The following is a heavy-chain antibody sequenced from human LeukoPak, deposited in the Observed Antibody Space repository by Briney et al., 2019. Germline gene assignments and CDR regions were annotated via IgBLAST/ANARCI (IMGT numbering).Heavy chain of an antibody. CDR3: AREQWELLRVFDY. D-gene: IGHD1-26*01. CDR2: INPNSGGT. J-gene: IGHJ4*02. CDR1: GYTFTGYY. V-gene: IGHV1-2*02. Sequence: ASVKVSCKASGYTFTGYYMHWVRQAPGQGLEWMGWINPNSGGTNYAQKFQGRVTMTRDTSISTAYMELSRLRSDDTAVYYCAREQWELLRVFDYWGQGTLVTVSS.